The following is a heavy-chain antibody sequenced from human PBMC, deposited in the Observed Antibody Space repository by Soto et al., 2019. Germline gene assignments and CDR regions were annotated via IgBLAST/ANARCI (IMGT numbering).Heavy chain of an antibody. D-gene: IGHD3-10*01. V-gene: IGHV1-58*02. CDR3: AAERRHPTMVRGAPGRYYYYMDV. J-gene: IGHJ6*03. CDR2: IVVDSGNT. CDR1: GYTFTSYG. Sequence: ASVKVSCKASGYTFTSYGMSWVRQAPGQRLEWIGWIVVDSGNTNYAQKFQERVTITRDMSTSAAYMELSSLRSEDTAVYYCAAERRHPTMVRGAPGRYYYYMDVWGKGTTVTVSS.